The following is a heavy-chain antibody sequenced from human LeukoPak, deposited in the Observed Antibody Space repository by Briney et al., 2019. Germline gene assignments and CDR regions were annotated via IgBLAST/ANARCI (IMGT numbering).Heavy chain of an antibody. D-gene: IGHD1/OR15-1a*01. Sequence: SETLSLTCTVSGGSISSGTCYWSWIRQLPGESLEWIGYIHYRGSTNYNPSLKSRVTISVDMSQNQFSLKLSSVTAADTALYCCARRSRTDYFDYWGQGTLVTVSS. CDR2: IHYRGST. V-gene: IGHV4-31*03. J-gene: IGHJ4*02. CDR1: GGSISSGTCY. CDR3: ARRSRTDYFDY.